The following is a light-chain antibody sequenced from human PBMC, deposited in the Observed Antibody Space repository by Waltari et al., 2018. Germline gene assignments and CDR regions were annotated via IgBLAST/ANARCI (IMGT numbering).Light chain of an antibody. CDR3: CSFTTRSTWV. CDR1: SSDVGRYNY. V-gene: IGLV2-14*01. CDR2: DVT. J-gene: IGLJ3*02. Sequence: QSALTQPASVSGSPGQSITISCTGTSSDVGRYNYVSWYQQHPGKVPKLLIFDVTNRPSGVPHRFSGSKSGNTASLTISGLQAEDESDYYCCSFTTRSTWVFGGGTKLTVL.